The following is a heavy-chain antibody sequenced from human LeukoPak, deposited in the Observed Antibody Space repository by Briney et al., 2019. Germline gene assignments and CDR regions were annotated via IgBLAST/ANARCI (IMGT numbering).Heavy chain of an antibody. J-gene: IGHJ4*02. V-gene: IGHV1-8*03. CDR1: GYTFTSYD. CDR2: MNPNSGNT. D-gene: IGHD3-3*01. Sequence: ASVKVSCKASGYTFTSYDINWVRQATGQGLEWMGWMNPNSGNTGYAQKFQGRVTITRNTAISTAYLELSSLSSEDAVVYYCATRGITIFGVVFDYWGQGTLVTVSS. CDR3: ATRGITIFGVVFDY.